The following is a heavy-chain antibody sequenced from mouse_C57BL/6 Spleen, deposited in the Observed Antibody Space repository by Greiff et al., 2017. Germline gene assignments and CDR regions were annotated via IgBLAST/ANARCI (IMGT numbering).Heavy chain of an antibody. J-gene: IGHJ3*01. Sequence: EVQLQQSGPELVKPGASVKISCKASGYTFTDYYMNWVKQSHGKSLEWIGDINPNNGGTSYNQKFKGKATLTVDKSSSTAYMELRSLTSEDSAVYYCARWDDYDERFAYRGQGTLVTVSA. CDR1: GYTFTDYY. V-gene: IGHV1-26*01. D-gene: IGHD2-4*01. CDR3: ARWDDYDERFAY. CDR2: INPNNGGT.